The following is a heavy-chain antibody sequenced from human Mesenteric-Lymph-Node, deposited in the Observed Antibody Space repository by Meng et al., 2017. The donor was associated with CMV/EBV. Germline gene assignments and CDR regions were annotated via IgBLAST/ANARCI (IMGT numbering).Heavy chain of an antibody. CDR1: GFTLRSYW. D-gene: IGHD2-2*01. Sequence: GESLKISCAASGFTLRSYWMSWVRQAPGKGLEWVANIKQDGSEKYYVDSVKGRFTISRDNARDSLYLQMNSLRAEDTAVYYCARGRWDIVVLPAGYYFDYWGQGTLVTVSS. CDR2: IKQDGSEK. V-gene: IGHV3-7*01. J-gene: IGHJ4*02. CDR3: ARGRWDIVVLPAGYYFDY.